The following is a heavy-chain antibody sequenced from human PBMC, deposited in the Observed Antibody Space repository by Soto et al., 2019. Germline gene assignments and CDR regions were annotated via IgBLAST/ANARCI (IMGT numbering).Heavy chain of an antibody. Sequence: ASVKVSCKASGGTFSSYTISWVRQAPGQGLEWMGRIIPILGIANYAQKFQGRVTITADKSTSTAYMELSSLRSEDTAVYYCATSPQSELQSYYGMDVWGQGTTVTVSS. CDR3: ATSPQSELQSYYGMDV. CDR1: GGTFSSYT. V-gene: IGHV1-69*02. D-gene: IGHD1-26*01. CDR2: IIPILGIA. J-gene: IGHJ6*02.